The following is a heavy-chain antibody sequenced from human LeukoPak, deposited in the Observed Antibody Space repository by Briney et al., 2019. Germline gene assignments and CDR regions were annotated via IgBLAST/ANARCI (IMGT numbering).Heavy chain of an antibody. V-gene: IGHV4-4*02. D-gene: IGHD3-22*01. CDR1: GFTFSSYAM. Sequence: PGGSLRLSCAASGFTFSSYAMSWVRQPPGKGLEWIGEIYRSGATNYNPSLKSRVTVSQDKSKNQFSLKLNSVTAADTAIYYCARNSGYSDLNYWGQGVLVTVSS. CDR3: ARNSGYSDLNY. J-gene: IGHJ4*02. CDR2: IYRSGAT.